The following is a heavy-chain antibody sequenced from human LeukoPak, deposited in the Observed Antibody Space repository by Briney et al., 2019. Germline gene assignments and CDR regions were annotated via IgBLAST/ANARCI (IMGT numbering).Heavy chain of an antibody. J-gene: IGHJ4*02. V-gene: IGHV4-61*01. Sequence: SETLSLTCTVSGGSISSSSYYWGWVRQPPGKGLEWIGYIYYSGSTNYNPSLKSRVTISVDTSKNQFSLKLNSVTAADTAVYYCARDLRYDSSGWAFDYWGQGTLVTVSS. CDR2: IYYSGST. CDR1: GGSISSSSYY. D-gene: IGHD3-22*01. CDR3: ARDLRYDSSGWAFDY.